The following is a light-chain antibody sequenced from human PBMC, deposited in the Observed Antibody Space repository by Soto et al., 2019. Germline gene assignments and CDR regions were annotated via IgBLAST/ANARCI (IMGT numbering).Light chain of an antibody. CDR2: VVS. CDR1: SSDVGGYNY. Sequence: HSALTQPASVSGSPGQSITISCTGTSSDVGGYNYVSWYQQHPGKAPKLMIYVVSNRPSGVSNRFSGSKSGNTASLTISGLQAEDEADYYCSSYTSSSTRVFGTGTKVTV. CDR3: SSYTSSSTRV. J-gene: IGLJ1*01. V-gene: IGLV2-14*01.